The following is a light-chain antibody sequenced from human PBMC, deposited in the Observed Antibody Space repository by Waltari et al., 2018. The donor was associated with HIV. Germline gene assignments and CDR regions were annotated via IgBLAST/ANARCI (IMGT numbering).Light chain of an antibody. CDR2: KDS. V-gene: IGLV3-25*03. J-gene: IGLJ7*01. CDR3: QSADSSGTYAV. CDR1: VLPKQY. Sequence: SYELTQPPSVSVSPGPTARITCYGDVLPKQYAYWYQQKPGQAPVVVISKDSERPSGIPERFSGSSSGTTVTLTISGVQAEDEADYYCQSADSSGTYAVFGGGTQLTVL.